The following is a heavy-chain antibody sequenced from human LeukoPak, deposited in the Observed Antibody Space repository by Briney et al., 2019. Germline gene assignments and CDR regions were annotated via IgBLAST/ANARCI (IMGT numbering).Heavy chain of an antibody. V-gene: IGHV3-33*01. J-gene: IGHJ6*02. Sequence: PGGSLRLFWAASGFMFGNYGMHWVRPAPGQGLEWVALIWYDGSKKYYEDSVKGRFTVSRDNSENTLYLQMNSLRADDTAVYYCARGLQPPVLYGMDVWGQGTTVTVSS. CDR1: GFMFGNYG. CDR3: ARGLQPPVLYGMDV. D-gene: IGHD4-11*01. CDR2: IWYDGSKK.